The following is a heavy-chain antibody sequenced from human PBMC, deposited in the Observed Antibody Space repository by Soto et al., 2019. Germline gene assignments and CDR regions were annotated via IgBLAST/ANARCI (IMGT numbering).Heavy chain of an antibody. D-gene: IGHD3-16*02. CDR2: ISDSGNN. Sequence: EVQLLESGGGLVQPGGSLRLSCAASGFTFSTYVMAWVRQAPGKGLEWVSMISDSGNNYYADSVKGRFTISRDNSKNMVYLQMTSLTAEDTGIYICAKVPAPYRYYFDYWGQGTLVTVSS. V-gene: IGHV3-23*01. CDR3: AKVPAPYRYYFDY. CDR1: GFTFSTYV. J-gene: IGHJ4*02.